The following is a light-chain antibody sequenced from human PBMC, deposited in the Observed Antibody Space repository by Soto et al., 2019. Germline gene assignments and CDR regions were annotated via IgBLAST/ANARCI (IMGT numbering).Light chain of an antibody. CDR3: TSYASGSSHVV. Sequence: QSALTQPASVSGSPGQSITLSCTGTSSDIGGYDYVSWDQRHPGKAPKLIIYDVNNRPSGVSNRFPGSKSGNTASLTISGLQAEDEADYYCTSYASGSSHVVFGGGTKLTVL. CDR2: DVN. J-gene: IGLJ2*01. V-gene: IGLV2-14*01. CDR1: SSDIGGYDY.